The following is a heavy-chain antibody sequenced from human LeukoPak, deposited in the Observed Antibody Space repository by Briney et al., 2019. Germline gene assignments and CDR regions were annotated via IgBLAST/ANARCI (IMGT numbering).Heavy chain of an antibody. V-gene: IGHV4-59*01. CDR2: IYYTGST. J-gene: IGHJ3*02. Sequence: SETLSLTCTVSGGSISPYYWSWIRQPPGKGREWIGYIYYTGSTYYNPSLKSRVTISVNTSKNQFSLKLSSVTAADTAVYYCARAYYYGSGTFDIWGQGTMVTVSS. CDR3: ARAYYYGSGTFDI. D-gene: IGHD3-10*01. CDR1: GGSISPYY.